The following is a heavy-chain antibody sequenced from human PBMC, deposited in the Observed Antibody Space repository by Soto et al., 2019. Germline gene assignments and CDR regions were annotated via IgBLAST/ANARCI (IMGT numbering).Heavy chain of an antibody. V-gene: IGHV3-13*01. CDR3: AKDGMSSSPYAFDM. Sequence: PGGSLRLSCAASGFTLSRHDMHWVRQVKGGGLQWVSYITSGGVTYYPGSVKGRFTISRERGKNSLYLQMNNVEAGDTAVYYCAKDGMSSSPYAFDMWGQGTVVTVSS. D-gene: IGHD6-19*01. CDR2: ITSGGVT. J-gene: IGHJ3*02. CDR1: GFTLSRHD.